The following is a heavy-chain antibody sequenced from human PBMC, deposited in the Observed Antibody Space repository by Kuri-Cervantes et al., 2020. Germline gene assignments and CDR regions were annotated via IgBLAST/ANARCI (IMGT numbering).Heavy chain of an antibody. J-gene: IGHJ4*02. V-gene: IGHV3-11*01. CDR2: ISSSGSTI. CDR3: ARDSGSYPDY. D-gene: IGHD1-26*01. CDR1: GFTFSDYY. Sequence: GESLKISCAASGFTFSDYYMSWIRQAPGKGLEWVSYISSSGSTIYYADSVKGRFTISRDNAKNSLYLQMNSRRAEDTAVYYWARDSGSYPDYWGQGTLVTVSS.